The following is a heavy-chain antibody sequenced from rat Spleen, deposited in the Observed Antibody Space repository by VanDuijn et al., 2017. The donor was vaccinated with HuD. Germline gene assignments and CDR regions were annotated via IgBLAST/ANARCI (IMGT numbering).Heavy chain of an antibody. J-gene: IGHJ1*01. V-gene: IGHV2-43*01. CDR1: GFSLTSFH. CDR3: AELTSDF. CDR2: IWTGGST. Sequence: QVQLKESGPGLVQPSQTLSLTCTVSGFSLTSFHVSWVRQPPGKGLEWMGVIWTGGSTAYSSLLKSRLSISRDISKSQVFLTMNSLQTDDTAVYYCAELTSDFWGPGTMVTVSS. D-gene: IGHD1-11*01.